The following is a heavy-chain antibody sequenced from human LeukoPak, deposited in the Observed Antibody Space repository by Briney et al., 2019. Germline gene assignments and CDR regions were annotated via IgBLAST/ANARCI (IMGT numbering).Heavy chain of an antibody. CDR1: GSTFSDFA. V-gene: IGHV3-30*04. CDR3: ARVGLWFGESVPINY. D-gene: IGHD3-10*01. CDR2: VSYDGSDK. J-gene: IGHJ4*02. Sequence: GGSLRLSCAASGSTFSDFAMHWVRRAPGKGLEWVAVVSYDGSDKYYAESVKGRFTISRDNSKKTLYLQMNSLRPEDTAVYYCARVGLWFGESVPINYWGQGTLVIVSS.